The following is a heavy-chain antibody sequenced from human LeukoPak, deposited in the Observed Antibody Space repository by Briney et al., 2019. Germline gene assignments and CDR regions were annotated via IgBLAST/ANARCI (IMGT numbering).Heavy chain of an antibody. Sequence: SETLSLTCTVAGGSIGSYYWSWLRQPAGKGLEWIGRIYSSGSTNNNPSLKSRVTMSVDTSKNQFSLKLSSVTAADTAVYYCAREKSNWYYEDLTYHYYAMDVWGQGTTVTVSS. CDR3: AREKSNWYYEDLTYHYYAMDV. D-gene: IGHD1-7*01. CDR1: GGSIGSYY. J-gene: IGHJ6*02. V-gene: IGHV4-4*07. CDR2: IYSSGST.